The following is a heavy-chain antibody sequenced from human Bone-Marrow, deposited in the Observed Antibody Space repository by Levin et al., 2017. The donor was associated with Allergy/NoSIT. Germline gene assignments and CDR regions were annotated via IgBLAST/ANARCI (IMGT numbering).Heavy chain of an antibody. CDR1: GYTFTYRY. Sequence: GASVKVSCKAPGYTFTYRYLHWVRQAPGQALEWMGWITPFDGKTKYAQKFQDRVTITGDRSMSTAYMELSSLRSEDTAVYYCAEGDDYGYFDYWGQGTLVTVSS. D-gene: IGHD4-17*01. CDR3: AEGDDYGYFDY. J-gene: IGHJ4*02. CDR2: ITPFDGKT. V-gene: IGHV1-45*02.